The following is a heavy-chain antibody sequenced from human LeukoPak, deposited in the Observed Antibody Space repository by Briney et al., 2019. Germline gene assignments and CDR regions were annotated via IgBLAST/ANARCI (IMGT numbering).Heavy chain of an antibody. D-gene: IGHD3-22*01. CDR3: ARGIVVGIHVSNYYYYGMDV. J-gene: IGHJ6*02. CDR2: IYYSGST. Sequence: ASQTLSLTCTVSGGSISSGDYYWSWIRQPPGKGLEWIGYIYYSGSTYYNSSLKSRVTITVDTSKNQFSLKLSSVTAADTAVYYCARGIVVGIHVSNYYYYGMDVWGQGTTVTVSS. V-gene: IGHV4-30-4*01. CDR1: GGSISSGDYY.